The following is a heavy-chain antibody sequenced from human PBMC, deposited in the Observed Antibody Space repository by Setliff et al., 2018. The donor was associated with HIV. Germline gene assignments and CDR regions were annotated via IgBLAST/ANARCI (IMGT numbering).Heavy chain of an antibody. D-gene: IGHD6-13*01. CDR1: GGSISTGGYY. CDR3: ARFSAQDRSSWYLDY. CDR2: IYNSGGT. Sequence: SETLSLTCTVSGGSISTGGYYWSWIRQHPGKGLEWIGYIYNSGGTYYNPSLKSRVTISVDKSKNQFSLKLSSVTAADTAVYYCARFSAQDRSSWYLDYWGQGTLVTVSS. V-gene: IGHV4-31*03. J-gene: IGHJ4*02.